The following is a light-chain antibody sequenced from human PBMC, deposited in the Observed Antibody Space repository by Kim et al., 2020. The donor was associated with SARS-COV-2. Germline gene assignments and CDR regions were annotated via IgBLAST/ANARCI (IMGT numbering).Light chain of an antibody. CDR2: IAS. J-gene: IGKJ2*03. Sequence: SPGERGTPSCRASQSVGSSYLAWYQQKPGQAPGLLIYIASTRATGIPDRFNGSGSGTDFTLTISRLEPEDFAVSYCQQYGSSPPYSFGQGTKLEI. CDR1: QSVGSSY. CDR3: QQYGSSPPYS. V-gene: IGKV3-20*01.